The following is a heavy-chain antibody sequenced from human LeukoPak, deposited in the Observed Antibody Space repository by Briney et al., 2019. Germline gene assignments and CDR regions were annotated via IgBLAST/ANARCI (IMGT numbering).Heavy chain of an antibody. CDR2: ISYDGSNK. J-gene: IGHJ4*02. CDR3: ARAVIAAAHFDY. CDR1: GFTFSSYA. D-gene: IGHD6-13*01. Sequence: GGSLRLSCAASGFTFSSYAMHWVRQAPGKGLEWVAVISYDGSNKYYADSVKGRFTISRDNSKNTLYLQMNSLRAEDTAVYYCARAVIAAAHFDYWGQGTLVTVSS. V-gene: IGHV3-30-3*01.